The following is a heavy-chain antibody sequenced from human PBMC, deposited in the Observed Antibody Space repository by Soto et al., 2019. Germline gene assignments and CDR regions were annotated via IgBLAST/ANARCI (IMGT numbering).Heavy chain of an antibody. Sequence: SETLSLTCTVSGGSINTFYWSWVRQPAGKGLEWIGRIFSSGSTSFNPSLENRVAMSVDTSKNHFSLNLSSVTAANMAVYYCAREGSYSAYNFAHGIQLWSFDFWGQGALVTVSS. CDR3: AREGSYSAYNFAHGIQLWSFDF. CDR2: IFSSGST. J-gene: IGHJ4*02. D-gene: IGHD5-12*01. V-gene: IGHV4-4*07. CDR1: GGSINTFY.